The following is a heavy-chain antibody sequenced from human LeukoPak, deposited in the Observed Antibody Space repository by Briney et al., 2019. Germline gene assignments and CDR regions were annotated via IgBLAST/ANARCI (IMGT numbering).Heavy chain of an antibody. CDR2: IYHSGST. D-gene: IGHD2-15*01. CDR1: VASIIIDI. CDR3: ARYESGWRGAFDI. V-gene: IGHV4-59*08. Sequence: KPSETLSLTCTLPVASIIIDIWCCSRQPPGKGLEWIAYIYHSGSTDHNPALKNRVTTSIDTAKNQFSVKLSSVTAADTADYYCARYESGWRGAFDIWGQGTMVTVSA. J-gene: IGHJ3*02.